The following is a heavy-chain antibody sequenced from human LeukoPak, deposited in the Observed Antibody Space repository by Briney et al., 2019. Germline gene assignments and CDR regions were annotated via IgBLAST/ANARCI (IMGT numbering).Heavy chain of an antibody. CDR3: ARNGRSGSCLNWFDP. V-gene: IGHV1-18*01. CDR1: GYTFTSYG. J-gene: IGHJ5*02. Sequence: GASVKVSCKASGYTFTSYGIRWVRQAPGQGLEWMGWISAYNGNTNYAQKLQGRVTMTTDTSTSTAYMELRSLRSDDTAVYYCARNGRSGSCLNWFDPWGQGTLVTVSS. CDR2: ISAYNGNT. D-gene: IGHD1-26*01.